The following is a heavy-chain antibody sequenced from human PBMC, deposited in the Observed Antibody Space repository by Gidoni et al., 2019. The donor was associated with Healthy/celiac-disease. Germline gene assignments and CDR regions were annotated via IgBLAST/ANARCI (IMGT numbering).Heavy chain of an antibody. CDR2: IYHSGST. CDR1: GGSISSGGYS. CDR3: ARAAVGDYYGMDV. J-gene: IGHJ6*02. Sequence: QLQLQESGSGLVKPSQTLSLTCAVSGGSISSGGYSWSWIRHPPGKGLEWIGYIYHSGSTYYNPSLKSRVTISVDRSKNQFALKLSSVTAADTAVYYCARAAVGDYYGMDVWGQGTTVTVSS. D-gene: IGHD1-26*01. V-gene: IGHV4-30-2*01.